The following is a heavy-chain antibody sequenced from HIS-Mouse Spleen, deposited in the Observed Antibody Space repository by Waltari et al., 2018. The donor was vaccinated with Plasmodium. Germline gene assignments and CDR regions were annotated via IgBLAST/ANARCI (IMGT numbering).Heavy chain of an antibody. CDR2: ISHRGST. CDR1: GGSFSGYY. J-gene: IGHJ4*02. D-gene: IGHD3-10*01. V-gene: IGHV4-34*01. Sequence: QVQLQQWGAGLLKPSETLSLTCAVYGGSFSGYYWSWIRQPPGKGLEWIGEISHRGSTNDNPSLKSRVTISVDTSKNQFSLKLSSVTAADTAVYYCASSGSGSYYYWGQGTLVTVSS. CDR3: ASSGSGSYYY.